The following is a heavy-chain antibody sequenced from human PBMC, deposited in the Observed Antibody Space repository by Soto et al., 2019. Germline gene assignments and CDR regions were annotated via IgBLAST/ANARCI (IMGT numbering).Heavy chain of an antibody. Sequence: SQTLSLTCVISGDSVSSNSAAWNWIRQSPSRGLEWLGRTYYRSKWYNDYAVSVKSRITINPDTSKNQFSLQLNSVTPEDTAVYYCARAGGLEQYDLTPYYYYGMDVWGQGTTVTVSS. CDR2: TYYRSKWYN. J-gene: IGHJ6*02. D-gene: IGHD1-1*01. CDR3: ARAGGLEQYDLTPYYYYGMDV. V-gene: IGHV6-1*01. CDR1: GDSVSSNSAA.